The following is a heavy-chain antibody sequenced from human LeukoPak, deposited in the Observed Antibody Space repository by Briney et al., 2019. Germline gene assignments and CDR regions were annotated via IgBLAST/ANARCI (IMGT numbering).Heavy chain of an antibody. J-gene: IGHJ4*02. Sequence: GGSLRLSCVASGFTFINHAMTWVRQAPGKGLEWVAVISYDGSNKYYADSVKGRFTISRDNSKNTLYLQMNSLRAEDTAVYYCAKDSHRFLEWLLLDYWGQGTLVTVSS. CDR2: ISYDGSNK. D-gene: IGHD3-3*01. V-gene: IGHV3-30*18. CDR3: AKDSHRFLEWLLLDY. CDR1: GFTFINHA.